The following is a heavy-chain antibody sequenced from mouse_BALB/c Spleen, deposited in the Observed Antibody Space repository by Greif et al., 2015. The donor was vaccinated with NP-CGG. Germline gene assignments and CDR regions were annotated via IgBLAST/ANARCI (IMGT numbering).Heavy chain of an antibody. J-gene: IGHJ3*01. CDR1: GFTFTDYY. CDR3: ARDKDHYYGSWFAY. CDR2: IRNKANGYTT. D-gene: IGHD1-2*01. V-gene: IGHV7-3*02. Sequence: EVQLVESGGGLVQPGGSLRLSCATSGFTFTDYYMSWVRQPPGKALEWLGFIRNKANGYTTEYSASVKGRFTISRDNSQSILYLQMNTLRAEDSATYYCARDKDHYYGSWFAYWGQGTLVTVSA.